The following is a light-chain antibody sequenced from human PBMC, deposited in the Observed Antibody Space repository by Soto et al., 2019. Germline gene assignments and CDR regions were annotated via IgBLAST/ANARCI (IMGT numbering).Light chain of an antibody. Sequence: QSALTQPASVSGSPGQSITIYCTGTSSDVGGYNYVSWYQHHPGKAPRLIIYEVSNRPSGASNRFSGSKSGNTASLTISGLQADDEADYYCSSYTSSSTVVFGIGTKLTVL. CDR1: SSDVGGYNY. V-gene: IGLV2-14*01. J-gene: IGLJ1*01. CDR3: SSYTSSSTVV. CDR2: EVS.